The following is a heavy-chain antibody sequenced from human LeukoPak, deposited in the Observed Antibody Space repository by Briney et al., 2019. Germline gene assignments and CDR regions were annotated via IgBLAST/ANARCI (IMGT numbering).Heavy chain of an antibody. D-gene: IGHD1-26*01. CDR2: IYPGDSDT. Sequence: GESLKISCKGSGYSFTSYWIGWVRQMPGKGLEWMGIIYPGDSDTSYSPSFQGQVTISADKSISTGYLQWSSLKASDTAMYYCARRDSGWVGATGLNFDYWGQGTLVTVSS. CDR3: ARRDSGWVGATGLNFDY. CDR1: GYSFTSYW. V-gene: IGHV5-51*01. J-gene: IGHJ4*02.